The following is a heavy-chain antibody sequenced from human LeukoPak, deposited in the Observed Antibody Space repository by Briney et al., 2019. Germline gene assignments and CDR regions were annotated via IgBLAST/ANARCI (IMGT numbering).Heavy chain of an antibody. CDR2: IGPTGSDR. J-gene: IGHJ4*02. CDR1: GPTFSTSG. V-gene: IGHV3-21*06. D-gene: IGHD1-14*01. CDR3: ATETNGRHYDY. Sequence: GGSLRLSCTASGPTFSTSGFNWVRQAPGKGLEWVASIGPTGSDRYHADSIKGRFTISRDDANNFLYLQMNSLRAEDTAVYYCATETNGRHYDYWGQGTLLTVSS.